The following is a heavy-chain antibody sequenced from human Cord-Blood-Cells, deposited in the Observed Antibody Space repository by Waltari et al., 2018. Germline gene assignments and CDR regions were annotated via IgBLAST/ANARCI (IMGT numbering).Heavy chain of an antibody. CDR1: GGSISSYY. Sequence: QVQLQESGPGLVKPSETLSLTCTVSGGSISSYYWSWIRQSPGKGLEWIGYIYYSGSTNYNPSLKSRVTISVDTSKNQFSLKLSSVTAADTAVYYCARRRQSGSYYYFDYWGQGTLVTVSS. J-gene: IGHJ4*02. CDR3: ARRRQSGSYYYFDY. D-gene: IGHD1-26*01. V-gene: IGHV4-59*08. CDR2: IYYSGST.